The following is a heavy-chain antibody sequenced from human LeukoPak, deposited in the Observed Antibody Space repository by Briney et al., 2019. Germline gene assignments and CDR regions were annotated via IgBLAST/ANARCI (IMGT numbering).Heavy chain of an antibody. Sequence: SETLSLTCTVSGDSISTYYWSWIRLPPGKGLEWIGYISYDGSTHYNPSLKSRVTISVDTSKNQFSLKLTSLTVADTAVYYCARGWGSSWYYFDYWGQGTLVTVST. J-gene: IGHJ4*02. CDR2: ISYDGST. CDR3: ARGWGSSWYYFDY. CDR1: GDSISTYY. D-gene: IGHD6-13*01. V-gene: IGHV4-59*01.